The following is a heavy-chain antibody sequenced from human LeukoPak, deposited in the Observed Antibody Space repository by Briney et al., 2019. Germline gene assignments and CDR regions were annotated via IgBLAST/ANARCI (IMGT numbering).Heavy chain of an antibody. CDR1: GGSISNYY. J-gene: IGHJ4*02. CDR3: ARGWGSSWQPDYFDY. CDR2: LYNSGGT. V-gene: IGHV4-59*01. D-gene: IGHD6-13*01. Sequence: SETLSLTCTVSGGSISNYYWSWIRQPPGKELQWIGYLYNSGGTDYNPSLKSRVTISVDTSKNQFSLKLSSVTAADTAVYYCARGWGSSWQPDYFDYWGQGTLVTVSS.